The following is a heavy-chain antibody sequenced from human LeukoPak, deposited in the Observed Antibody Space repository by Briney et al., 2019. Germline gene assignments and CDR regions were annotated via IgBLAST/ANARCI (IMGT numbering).Heavy chain of an antibody. CDR1: GFTFSSYA. V-gene: IGHV3-23*01. J-gene: IGHJ4*02. Sequence: GRTPKVSCEASGFTFSSYAMRWGYQVQRTGQKWFSGISGNGVNTYYADSVKGRFTISRDNSKNTLYLQMNSLRAEDTAVYYCAKDRGSGWYRLDFRGQGTLVTVSS. CDR3: AKDRGSGWYRLDF. D-gene: IGHD6-19*01. CDR2: ISGNGVNT.